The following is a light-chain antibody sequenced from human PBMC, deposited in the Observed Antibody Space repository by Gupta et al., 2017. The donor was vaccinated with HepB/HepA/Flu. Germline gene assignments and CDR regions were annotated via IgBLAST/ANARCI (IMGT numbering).Light chain of an antibody. J-gene: IGKJ2*04. Sequence: PGERVTLSCRASQSVSSSYLTWYQQKPGQAPRLLIYGASTRATSIPARFSGSGYGTDFTLTISSRQPEDFAIYYCQQYENLPLCIFGQGTKLDIK. V-gene: IGKV3-7*01. CDR2: GAS. CDR1: QSVSSSY. CDR3: QQYENLPLCI.